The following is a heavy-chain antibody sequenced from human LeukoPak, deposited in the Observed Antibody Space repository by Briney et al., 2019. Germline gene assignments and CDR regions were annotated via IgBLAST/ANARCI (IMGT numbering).Heavy chain of an antibody. V-gene: IGHV3-74*01. Sequence: GGSLRLSCAGSGFPFSSYWIHWVRQAPGKGLVWLSRIKKDGTSTSYADSVQGRFTISRDNAKNTVYVQMSSLRAEDTAVYYCARENYHGLDVWGQGTTVTVSS. CDR2: IKKDGTST. CDR3: ARENYHGLDV. CDR1: GFPFSSYW. J-gene: IGHJ6*02.